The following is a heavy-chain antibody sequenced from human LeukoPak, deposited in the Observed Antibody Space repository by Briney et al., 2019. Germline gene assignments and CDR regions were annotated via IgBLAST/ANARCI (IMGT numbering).Heavy chain of an antibody. J-gene: IGHJ4*02. CDR2: FDPVDGET. Sequence: ASVKVSCKVSGYSLTQLSMHWVRQGIGRGLEWMGGFDPVDGETIYAQMFQGRVTMTENTSTDTAYMELSSLRSDDTAVYYCAILLEDYAFSTGSAKDYWGQGTLVTVSS. CDR3: AILLEDYAFSTGSAKDY. V-gene: IGHV1-24*01. D-gene: IGHD3-3*01. CDR1: GYSLTQLS.